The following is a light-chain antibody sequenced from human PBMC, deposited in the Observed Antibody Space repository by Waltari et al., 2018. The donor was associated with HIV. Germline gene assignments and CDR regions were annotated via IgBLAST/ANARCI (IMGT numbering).Light chain of an antibody. Sequence: DVVLTKSPVYLPVTLGQPASISCKSSQTLVSSDGNTYLNWFQQRPGQSPRRLIYKVSYRDFGVSDRFSGSGSGTDFKLKISRVEAEDVGDYFCLQTTHWPPFSFGPGTKVDF. CDR3: LQTTHWPPFS. CDR2: KVS. CDR1: QTLVSSDGNTY. V-gene: IGKV2-30*01. J-gene: IGKJ3*01.